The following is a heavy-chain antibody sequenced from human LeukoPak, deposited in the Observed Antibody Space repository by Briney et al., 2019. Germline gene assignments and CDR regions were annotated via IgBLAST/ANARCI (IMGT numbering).Heavy chain of an antibody. CDR3: AKLYSSSSLDY. CDR1: GFTFSSYG. D-gene: IGHD6-13*01. V-gene: IGHV3-30*02. Sequence: GGSLRLSCAASGFTFSSYGMHWVRQAPGKGLEWVAFIRYDGRNKYYADSVKGRFTISRDNSKNTLYLQMNSLRAEDTAVYYCAKLYSSSSLDYWGQGTLVTVSS. J-gene: IGHJ4*02. CDR2: IRYDGRNK.